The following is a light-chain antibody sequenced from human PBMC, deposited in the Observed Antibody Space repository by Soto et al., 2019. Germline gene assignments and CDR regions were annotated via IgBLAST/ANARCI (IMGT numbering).Light chain of an antibody. V-gene: IGKV1-5*01. CDR1: QSISRW. Sequence: DIQMTQSPSILSASVGDRVTITCRASQSISRWLAWYRQKPGKAPKLLIYAASTLQSGVPSRFSGSGSGTDFTLTISSLQPEDFATYYCQQLNSYPLTFGGGTKVDI. CDR2: AAS. J-gene: IGKJ4*01. CDR3: QQLNSYPLT.